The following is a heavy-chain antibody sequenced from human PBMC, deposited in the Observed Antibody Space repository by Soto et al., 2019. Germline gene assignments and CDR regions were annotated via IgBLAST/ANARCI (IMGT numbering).Heavy chain of an antibody. CDR1: GGSISSSSYY. D-gene: IGHD6-19*01. V-gene: IGHV4-39*01. J-gene: IGHJ5*02. Sequence: SETLSLTCTVSGGSISSSSYYWGWIRQPPGKGLEWIGSIYYSGSTYYNPSLKSRVTISVDTSKNQFSLKLSSVTAADTAVYYCARHYPWLVQQTFFNWFDPWGQGTLVTVSS. CDR2: IYYSGST. CDR3: ARHYPWLVQQTFFNWFDP.